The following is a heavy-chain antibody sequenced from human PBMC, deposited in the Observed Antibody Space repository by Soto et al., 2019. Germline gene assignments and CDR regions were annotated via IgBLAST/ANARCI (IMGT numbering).Heavy chain of an antibody. J-gene: IGHJ4*02. V-gene: IGHV4-61*01. CDR2: IYYSGST. CDR1: GGSVSSGSYY. Sequence: SETLSLTCTVSGGSVSSGSYYWSWIRQPPGKGLEWIGYIYYSGSTNYNPSLKSRVTISVDTSKNQFSLKLSSVTAADTAVYYCARAGNFYESSGYPPLYYWGQGTLGTLSS. CDR3: ARAGNFYESSGYPPLYY. D-gene: IGHD3-22*01.